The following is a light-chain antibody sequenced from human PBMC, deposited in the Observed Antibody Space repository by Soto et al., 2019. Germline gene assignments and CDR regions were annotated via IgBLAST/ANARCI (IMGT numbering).Light chain of an antibody. CDR3: LQYNNWPLT. J-gene: IGKJ4*01. Sequence: EIVMTQSPATLSVSPGERAIVSCRASQSVSSDLAWYEQKPGQAPRLLIYGASTSATGFPARFGGSGSGTEFTLTISSLQSEDFAVYYCLQYNNWPLTFGGGTKVDIK. V-gene: IGKV3-15*01. CDR1: QSVSSD. CDR2: GAS.